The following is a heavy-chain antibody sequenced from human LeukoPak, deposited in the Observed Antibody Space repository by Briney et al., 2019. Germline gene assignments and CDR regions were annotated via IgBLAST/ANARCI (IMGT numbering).Heavy chain of an antibody. J-gene: IGHJ5*02. CDR3: ARELTSGAFWTPTNWFDP. D-gene: IGHD3/OR15-3a*01. CDR1: GFTVSSNY. CDR2: IYSGGGT. V-gene: IGHV3-66*01. Sequence: GGSLRLSCAASGFTVSSNYMSWVRQAPGKGLEWVSVIYSGGGTYYADSVKGRFTISRDNSKNTLYLQMNSLRAEDTAVYYCARELTSGAFWTPTNWFDPWGQGTLVTVSS.